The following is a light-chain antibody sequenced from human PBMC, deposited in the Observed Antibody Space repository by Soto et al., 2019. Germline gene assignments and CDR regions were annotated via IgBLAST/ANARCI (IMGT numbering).Light chain of an antibody. CDR3: SSYTGSSTYVV. Sequence: QSALTQPASVSGSPGQSITISCTGTSSDVGGYNYFSWYQQHPGKAPKLMIYDVSNRPSGVSNRFSGSKSANTASLTISGLQAEDEADYYCSSYTGSSTYVVFGGGTKVTVL. V-gene: IGLV2-14*01. CDR2: DVS. J-gene: IGLJ2*01. CDR1: SSDVGGYNY.